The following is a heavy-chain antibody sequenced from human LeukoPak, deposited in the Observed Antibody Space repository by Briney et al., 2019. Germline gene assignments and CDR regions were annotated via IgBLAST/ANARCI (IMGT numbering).Heavy chain of an antibody. CDR1: GFTFSSSE. Sequence: GGSLRLSCAASGFTFSSSEMNWVRQAPGKGLEWVSYTSSGTIYYADSVKGRFTISRDNAKNSLYLQMNSLRDEDTAVYYCAREDGSGSYLVYWGQGTLVTVSS. CDR2: TSSGTI. CDR3: AREDGSGSYLVY. J-gene: IGHJ4*02. D-gene: IGHD3-10*01. V-gene: IGHV3-48*02.